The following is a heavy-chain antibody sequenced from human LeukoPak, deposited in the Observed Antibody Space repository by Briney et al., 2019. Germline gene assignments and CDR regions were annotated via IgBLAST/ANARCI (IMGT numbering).Heavy chain of an antibody. V-gene: IGHV3-30-3*01. D-gene: IGHD3-22*01. CDR3: ARDDYDSSGYQLGAFDI. J-gene: IGHJ3*02. CDR2: ISKDGSDK. CDR1: GFTFSDYA. Sequence: GGSLRLSCAASGFTFSDYAMHWVRQAPGKGLEWVAVISKDGSDKYYPGSVRGRFTISRDNSKNTIYLQMDSLRAEDTAIYYCARDDYDSSGYQLGAFDIWGQGTMVTVSS.